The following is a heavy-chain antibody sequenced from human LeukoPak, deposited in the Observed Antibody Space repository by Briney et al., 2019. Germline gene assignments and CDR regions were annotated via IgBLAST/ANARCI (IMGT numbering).Heavy chain of an antibody. Sequence: GGSLRLSCAASGFTFRSYRMSWVRQAPGKGLEWVANIKEDGSETYYVDSVKGRFTISRDNAKNSLYLQMNSLRVEDTAMYYCRTSATVDYWGQGNLVTVSS. CDR2: IKEDGSET. V-gene: IGHV3-7*01. CDR1: GFTFRSYR. CDR3: RTSATVDY. D-gene: IGHD4-11*01. J-gene: IGHJ4*02.